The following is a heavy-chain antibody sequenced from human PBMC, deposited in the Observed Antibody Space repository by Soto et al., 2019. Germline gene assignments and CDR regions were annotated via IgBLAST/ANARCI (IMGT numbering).Heavy chain of an antibody. CDR1: GYSFSEFR. CDR2: VNPINGNT. J-gene: IGHJ4*02. Sequence: QVQLVQSGAEVKKPGASVKVSCKTSGYSFSEFRMHWVRQAPGQGLEWMGWVNPINGNTNYAQDLQGRVTMTRDASTKTVYMELSSLSSYDTSTVYCARANWHFDYCGQGTLITVSS. CDR3: ARANWHFDY. V-gene: IGHV1-2*02.